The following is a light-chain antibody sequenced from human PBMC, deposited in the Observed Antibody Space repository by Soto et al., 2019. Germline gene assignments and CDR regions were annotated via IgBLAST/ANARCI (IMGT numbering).Light chain of an antibody. Sequence: DIQMTQSPSSVAASVGDSVTITSRESQGMCSWLAWYQQKPGKAPKLLIYAASSVQSGMPSRFSGSGSGTDFTLTISSLQPEDFASYYCQQSNSLPRTFGQGTKVEIK. V-gene: IGKV1-12*01. CDR3: QQSNSLPRT. CDR2: AAS. CDR1: QGMCSW. J-gene: IGKJ1*01.